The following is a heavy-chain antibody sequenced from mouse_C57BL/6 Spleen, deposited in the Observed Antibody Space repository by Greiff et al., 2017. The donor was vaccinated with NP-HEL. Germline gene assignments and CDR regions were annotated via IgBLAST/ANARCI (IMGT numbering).Heavy chain of an antibody. CDR3: AKIYYYGSSDFDY. D-gene: IGHD1-1*01. CDR2: INPSSGYT. CDR1: GYTFTSYW. V-gene: IGHV1-7*01. J-gene: IGHJ2*01. Sequence: VQRVESGAELAKPGASVKLSCKASGYTFTSYWMHWVKQRPGQGLEWIGYINPSSGYTKYNQKFKDKATLTADKSSSTAYMQLSSLTYEDSAVYYCAKIYYYGSSDFDYWGQGTTLTVSS.